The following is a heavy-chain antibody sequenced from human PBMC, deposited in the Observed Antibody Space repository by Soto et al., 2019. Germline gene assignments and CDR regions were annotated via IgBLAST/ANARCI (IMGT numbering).Heavy chain of an antibody. Sequence: QVQLVQSGAEVKKPGSSVQVSCKASGGTFNTFAISWVRQAPGQGFEWLGGIIPIVRTPDYAQKVQGRVTIIADESASTAYMELSSLRSEDTAVYYCARDKERQRLGGNYYYAMDIWGQGTTVTVSS. CDR3: ARDKERQRLGGNYYYAMDI. D-gene: IGHD5-12*01. CDR2: IIPIVRTP. V-gene: IGHV1-69*12. J-gene: IGHJ6*02. CDR1: GGTFNTFA.